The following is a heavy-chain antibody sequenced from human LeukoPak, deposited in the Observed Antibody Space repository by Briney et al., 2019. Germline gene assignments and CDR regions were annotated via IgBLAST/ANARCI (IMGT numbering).Heavy chain of an antibody. CDR2: ISYDGSNK. CDR1: GFTFSSYG. J-gene: IGHJ3*02. CDR3: AKDPYSSSWHDAFDI. D-gene: IGHD6-13*01. Sequence: GRSLRLSCAASGFTFSSYGMHWVRQAPGKGLEWVAVISYDGSNKYYADSVKGRFTISRDNSKNTLYLQMNSLRAKDTAVYYCAKDPYSSSWHDAFDIWGQGTMVTVSS. V-gene: IGHV3-30*18.